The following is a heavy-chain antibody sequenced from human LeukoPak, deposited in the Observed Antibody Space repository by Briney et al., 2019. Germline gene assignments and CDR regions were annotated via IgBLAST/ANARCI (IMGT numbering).Heavy chain of an antibody. J-gene: IGHJ3*02. D-gene: IGHD1-26*01. CDR2: IYPGDSDT. Sequence: GESLKTSCKGSGYSFTSYWIGWVRQMPGKGLEWMWIIYPGDSDTRYSPSFQGQVTISADKSISTAYLQWSSLKALDTAMYYCARLAVGATHAFDIWGQGTMVTVSS. V-gene: IGHV5-51*01. CDR1: GYSFTSYW. CDR3: ARLAVGATHAFDI.